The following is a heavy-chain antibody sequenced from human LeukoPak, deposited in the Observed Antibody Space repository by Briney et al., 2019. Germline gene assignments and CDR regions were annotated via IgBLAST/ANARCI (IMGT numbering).Heavy chain of an antibody. J-gene: IGHJ4*02. CDR1: GFIFSSFS. CDR2: ISSSSRTI. D-gene: IGHD6-19*01. CDR3: AREDSSGFDY. Sequence: GGSLRLSCAASGFIFSSFSMNWVRQAPGKGLEWISYISSSSRTIYYADSVKGRFTISRDNAKNSLYLQMNTLRAEDTAVYYCAREDSSGFDYWGQGTLVTVSS. V-gene: IGHV3-48*01.